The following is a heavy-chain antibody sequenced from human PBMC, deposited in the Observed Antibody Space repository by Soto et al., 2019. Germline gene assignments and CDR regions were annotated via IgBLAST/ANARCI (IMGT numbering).Heavy chain of an antibody. CDR2: MNPNSGNT. V-gene: IGHV1-8*01. CDR3: ARGLPRDKYYDFWSGYYDAFDI. Sequence: ASVKVSCKASGYTFTSYDINWVRQATGQGLEWMGWMNPNSGNTGYAQKFQGRVTMTRNTSISTAYMELSSLRSEDTAVYYCARGLPRDKYYDFWSGYYDAFDIWGQGTMVTVSS. CDR1: GYTFTSYD. J-gene: IGHJ3*02. D-gene: IGHD3-3*01.